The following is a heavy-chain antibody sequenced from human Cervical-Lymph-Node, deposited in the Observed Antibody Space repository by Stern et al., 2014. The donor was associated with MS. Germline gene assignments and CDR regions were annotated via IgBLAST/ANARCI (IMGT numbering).Heavy chain of an antibody. V-gene: IGHV3-33*01. J-gene: IGHJ4*02. Sequence: QDQLVQSGGGVVQPGRSLRLSCAGSGFTFSSYGMPWVRQAPGKGLEWVALIWYDGSNKYYANSVKGRFTISRDNSKNTLYLQMNSLRAEDTAVYYCARDAMYSGSYPDYWGRGTLVTVSS. CDR2: IWYDGSNK. CDR3: ARDAMYSGSYPDY. CDR1: GFTFSSYG. D-gene: IGHD1-26*01.